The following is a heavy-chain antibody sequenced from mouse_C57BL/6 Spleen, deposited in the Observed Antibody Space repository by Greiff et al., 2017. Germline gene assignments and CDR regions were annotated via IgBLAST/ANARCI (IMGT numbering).Heavy chain of an antibody. J-gene: IGHJ3*01. Sequence: EVKLVESGGDLVKPGGSLKLSCAASGFTFSSYGMSWVRQTPDKRLEWVATISSGGSYTYYPDSVKGRFTISRDNAKNTLYLQMSSLKSEDTAMYYCARQGYSNGGWCAYWGQESLVTVSA. CDR3: ARQGYSNGGWCAY. V-gene: IGHV5-6*02. CDR2: ISSGGSYT. CDR1: GFTFSSYG. D-gene: IGHD2-5*01.